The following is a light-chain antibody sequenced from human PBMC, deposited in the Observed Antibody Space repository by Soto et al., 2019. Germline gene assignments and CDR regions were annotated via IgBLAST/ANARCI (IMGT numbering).Light chain of an antibody. Sequence: IVLTQSPATLSLSPWERATLSCRASQSVSSYLAWYQQKPGQAPRLLIYDASNRATGIPARFSGSGSGTDFTLTISSLEPEDFAVYYCQQRSKFGQGTKVDIK. V-gene: IGKV3-11*01. J-gene: IGKJ1*01. CDR3: QQRSK. CDR1: QSVSSY. CDR2: DAS.